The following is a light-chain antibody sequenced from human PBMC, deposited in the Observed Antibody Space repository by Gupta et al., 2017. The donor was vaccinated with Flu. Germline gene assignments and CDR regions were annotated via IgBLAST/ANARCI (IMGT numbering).Light chain of an antibody. J-gene: IGKJ4*01. CDR2: GVS. CDR3: QQHCGSPPIT. Sequence: IVLTQSPGTLSLSPGDRATLSCRASQTVTDGYLAWYQQTPGQAPRLLIFGVSNRATGIPARFSGSGYGTDFTLTISRREPEDFAVYYCQQHCGSPPITFGGGTTVDFK. V-gene: IGKV3-20*01. CDR1: QTVTDGY.